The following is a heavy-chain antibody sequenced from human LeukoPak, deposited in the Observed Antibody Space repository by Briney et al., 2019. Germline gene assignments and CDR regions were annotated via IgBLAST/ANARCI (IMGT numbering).Heavy chain of an antibody. CDR1: GFTFSSYG. Sequence: GGSLRLSCAASGFTFSSYGMSWVRQAPGRGLEWVSTISGSAYNSYYADPVKGRFTISRDNSANTLYLQMNSLRAEDTALYYCAKHSGSYFIYHVDSWGQGTLVTVSS. CDR3: AKHSGSYFIYHVDS. CDR2: ISGSAYNS. D-gene: IGHD1-26*01. J-gene: IGHJ4*02. V-gene: IGHV3-23*01.